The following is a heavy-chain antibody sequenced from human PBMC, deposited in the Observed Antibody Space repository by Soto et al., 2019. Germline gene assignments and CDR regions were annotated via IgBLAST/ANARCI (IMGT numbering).Heavy chain of an antibody. V-gene: IGHV4-61*01. J-gene: IGHJ4*02. CDR3: ASYSSGWYDVSY. Sequence: QVQLQESGPGLVKPSETLSLTCTVSGGSVSSGSYYWSWIRQPPGKGLEWIGYIYYSGSTNYNPSRKSRVTISVDPSQNQFSLKLNSVTAADTAVYYCASYSSGWYDVSYWGQGTLVTVSS. CDR2: IYYSGST. D-gene: IGHD6-19*01. CDR1: GGSVSSGSYY.